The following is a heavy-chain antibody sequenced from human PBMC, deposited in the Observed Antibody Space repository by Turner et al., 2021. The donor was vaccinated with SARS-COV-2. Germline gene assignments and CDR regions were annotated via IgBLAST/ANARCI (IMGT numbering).Heavy chain of an antibody. CDR3: ATGDVYCGGYCSIYF. CDR1: GYTLTELS. Sequence: QVQLVQSGAEVKKPGASVKVSCKVSGYTLTELSMHWVRQAPGKGLEWIGGFDPEDAETVYAQKFQGRVTMTEDTSTDTAYMELSSLRSEDTAVYYCATGDVYCGGYCSIYFWGQGTLVTVSS. CDR2: FDPEDAET. J-gene: IGHJ4*02. V-gene: IGHV1-24*01. D-gene: IGHD2-21*02.